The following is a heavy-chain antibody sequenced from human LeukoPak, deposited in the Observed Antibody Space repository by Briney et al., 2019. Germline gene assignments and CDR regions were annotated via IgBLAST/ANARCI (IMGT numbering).Heavy chain of an antibody. CDR1: GFKFSSYS. J-gene: IGHJ4*02. D-gene: IGHD3-22*01. CDR2: ISSSSSTI. V-gene: IGHV3-48*01. CDR3: ASSGAGFDSSGYNY. Sequence: GGSLRLSCAASGFKFSSYSMKWVRQAPGKGLEWVSYISSSSSTIYYADSVKGRFTISRDNAKNSLYLQMNSLRAEDTAVYYCASSGAGFDSSGYNYWGQGTLVTVSS.